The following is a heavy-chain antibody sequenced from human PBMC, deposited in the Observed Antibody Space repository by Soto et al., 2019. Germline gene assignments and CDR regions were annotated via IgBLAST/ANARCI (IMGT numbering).Heavy chain of an antibody. D-gene: IGHD4-17*01. V-gene: IGHV6-1*01. Sequence: SQTLSLTCAISGDSVSSNSAAWNWIRPSPSRGLEWLGRTYYRSKWYNDYAVSVKSRITINSDTSKNQFSLQLNSVTPEDTAVYYCARGTVYGDYPFDYWGQGTLVTVSS. J-gene: IGHJ4*02. CDR3: ARGTVYGDYPFDY. CDR1: GDSVSSNSAA. CDR2: TYYRSKWYN.